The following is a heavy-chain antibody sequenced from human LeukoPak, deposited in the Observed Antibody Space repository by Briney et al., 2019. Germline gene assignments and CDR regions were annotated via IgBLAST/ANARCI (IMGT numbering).Heavy chain of an antibody. CDR2: IYYSGST. D-gene: IGHD3-3*01. CDR1: GGSISSGDYY. Sequence: SQTLSLTCTVSGGSISSGDYYWSWIRQPPGKGLEWIGYIYYSGSTYYNPSLKSRVTISVDTSKNQFSLKLSSVTAADTAVYYCARDITIFGVANWFDPWGQGTLVTVSS. J-gene: IGHJ5*02. CDR3: ARDITIFGVANWFDP. V-gene: IGHV4-30-4*08.